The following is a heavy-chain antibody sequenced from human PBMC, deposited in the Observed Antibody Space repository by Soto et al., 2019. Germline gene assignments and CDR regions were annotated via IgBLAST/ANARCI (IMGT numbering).Heavy chain of an antibody. CDR3: SKTLSSASNDAFDI. Sequence: LKISCKVSGHSLTSYWIAWVRQMPRVVLQWMGIIYPDDSETRCSPCFVGQDTISADHAVSIAYLQWKSLNASDTAVYYCSKTLSSASNDAFDIWGQGTMVTVS. D-gene: IGHD3-22*01. CDR2: IYPDDSET. CDR1: GHSLTSYW. V-gene: IGHV5-51*06. J-gene: IGHJ3*02.